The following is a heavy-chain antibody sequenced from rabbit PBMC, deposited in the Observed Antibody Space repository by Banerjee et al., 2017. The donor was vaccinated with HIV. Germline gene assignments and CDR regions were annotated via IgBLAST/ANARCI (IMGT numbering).Heavy chain of an antibody. J-gene: IGHJ4*01. V-gene: IGHV1S43*01. CDR2: GSGAT. D-gene: IGHD4-1*01. CDR3: ARDLAGVIGWNFNL. Sequence: GSGATYYANWVNGRFTISRSTSLNTVDLKVTSLTAADTATYFCARDLAGVIGWNFNLWGQGTLVTVS.